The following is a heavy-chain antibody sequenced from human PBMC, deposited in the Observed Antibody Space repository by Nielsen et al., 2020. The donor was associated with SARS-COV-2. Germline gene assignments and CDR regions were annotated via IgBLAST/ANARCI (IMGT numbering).Heavy chain of an antibody. CDR1: GFTFRNYE. D-gene: IGHD2-2*01. Sequence: GGSLTLSCAASGFTFRNYEMNWVRQAPGMGPEWVSYISIDGSDISYGDSVKGRFTISRDNAHNSLYLEMNSLRVEDTAIYYCARDPGVGVGEDGFDIWGQGTMVTVSS. CDR3: ARDPGVGVGEDGFDI. J-gene: IGHJ3*02. CDR2: ISIDGSDI. V-gene: IGHV3-48*03.